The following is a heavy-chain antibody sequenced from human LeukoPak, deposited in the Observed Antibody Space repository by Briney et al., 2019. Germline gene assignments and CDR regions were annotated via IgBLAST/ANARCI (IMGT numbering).Heavy chain of an antibody. CDR2: MSYDGGDK. Sequence: GGSLRLSCXXSGFTFSSYTMHWVRQAPGKGLEWVAVMSYDGGDKYYAESVKGRFTISRDNSRTTVYLQMNSLRAEDTAVYYCARGSRWLQLGPFDYWGQGALVTVSS. V-gene: IGHV3-30*17. D-gene: IGHD5-24*01. CDR3: ARGSRWLQLGPFDY. CDR1: GFTFSSYT. J-gene: IGHJ4*02.